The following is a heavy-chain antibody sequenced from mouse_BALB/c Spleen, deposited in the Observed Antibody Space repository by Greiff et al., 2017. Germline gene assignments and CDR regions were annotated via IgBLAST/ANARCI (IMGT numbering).Heavy chain of an antibody. V-gene: IGHV5-6-4*01. D-gene: IGHD1-2*01. CDR1: GFTFSSYT. Sequence: EVHLVESGGGLVKPGGSLKLSCAASGFTFSSYTMSWVRQTPEKRLEWVATISSGGSYTYYPDSVKGRVTISRDNAKNTLYLQMSSLKSEDTAMYYCTRDDITTAGDWFAYWGQGTLVTVSA. CDR3: TRDDITTAGDWFAY. CDR2: ISSGGSYT. J-gene: IGHJ3*01.